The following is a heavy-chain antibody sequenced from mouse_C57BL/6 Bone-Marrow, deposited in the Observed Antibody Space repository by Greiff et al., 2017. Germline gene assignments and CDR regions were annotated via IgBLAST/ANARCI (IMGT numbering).Heavy chain of an antibody. CDR1: GFTFSSYA. J-gene: IGHJ1*03. CDR3: ARDYYGPYWYFDV. D-gene: IGHD1-1*01. CDR2: ISDGGSYT. V-gene: IGHV5-4*01. Sequence: DVMLVESGGGLVKPGGSLKLSCAASGFTFSSYAMSWVRQTPEKRLEWVATISDGGSYTYYPDNVKGRFTISRDNAKNNLYLQMSHLKSEDTAMYYCARDYYGPYWYFDVWGTGTTVTVSS.